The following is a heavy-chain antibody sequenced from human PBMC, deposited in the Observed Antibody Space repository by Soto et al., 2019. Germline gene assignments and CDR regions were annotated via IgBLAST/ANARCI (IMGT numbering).Heavy chain of an antibody. CDR3: AKDGGDYYYYGMDV. V-gene: IGHV3-9*01. CDR2: ISWNSGSI. Sequence: EVQLVESGGGLVQPGTSLRLSCAASGFTFDDYAMHWVRQAPGKGLEWVSGISWNSGSIGYADSVKGRFTISRDNTKNSLYLQMNSLRAEDTALYYCAKDGGDYYYYGMDVWGQGTTVTVSS. J-gene: IGHJ6*02. CDR1: GFTFDDYA.